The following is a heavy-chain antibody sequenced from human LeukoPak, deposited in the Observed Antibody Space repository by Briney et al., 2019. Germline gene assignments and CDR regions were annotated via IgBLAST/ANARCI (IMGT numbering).Heavy chain of an antibody. CDR1: GGSFSDYY. Sequence: PSETLSLTCAVYGGSFSDYYWSWIRQPPGKGLEWIGEINHSGSTNYNPSLKSRVTISVDTSKNQFSLKLSSVTAADTAVYYCARYLGATQASYYFDYWGQGTLVTVSS. CDR3: ARYLGATQASYYFDY. J-gene: IGHJ4*02. D-gene: IGHD3-10*01. V-gene: IGHV4-34*01. CDR2: INHSGST.